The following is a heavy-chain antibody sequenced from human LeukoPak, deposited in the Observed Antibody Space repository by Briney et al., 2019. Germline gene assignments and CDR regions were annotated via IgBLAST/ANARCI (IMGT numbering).Heavy chain of an antibody. D-gene: IGHD3-9*01. CDR3: ARETHYDILTGYFFDY. J-gene: IGHJ4*02. CDR1: GFTFSSYS. V-gene: IGHV3-21*01. CDR2: ISSSSSYI. Sequence: PGGSLRLSCAASGFTFSSYSMNWVRQAPGTGLEWASSISSSSSYIYYADSVKGRFTISRDNAKNSLYLQMNSLRAEDTAVYYCARETHYDILTGYFFDYWGQGTLVTVSS.